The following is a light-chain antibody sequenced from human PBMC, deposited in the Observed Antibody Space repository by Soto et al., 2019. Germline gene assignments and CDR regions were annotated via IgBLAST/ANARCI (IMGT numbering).Light chain of an antibody. V-gene: IGKV3-15*01. CDR3: IQYNNWYS. CDR1: QSVSSN. CDR2: GAS. J-gene: IGKJ2*01. Sequence: EIVMTQSPATLSVSPEDRATLSCRASQSVSSNLSWYQQRPGQAPRLLIYGASTRATGIPAWFSGSGSGTEFTLTISSLQYEDFAVYYCIQYNNWYSFDQGTKLEIK.